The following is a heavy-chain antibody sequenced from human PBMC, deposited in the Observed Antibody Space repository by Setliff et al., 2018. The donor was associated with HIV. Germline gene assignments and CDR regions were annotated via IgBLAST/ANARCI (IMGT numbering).Heavy chain of an antibody. Sequence: ASVKVSCKASGYSLSTYAISWVRQAPGQGLEWMGWIDSNNGNRNFAQKFRGRVTMTTDISTNTAYMEVRSLSFDDTAVYYCVRLTADRTNYYYYMAVRGKGTTVTVSS. CDR2: IDSNNGNR. V-gene: IGHV1-18*01. J-gene: IGHJ6*03. CDR3: VRLTADRTNYYYYMAV. CDR1: GYSLSTYA. D-gene: IGHD2-8*01.